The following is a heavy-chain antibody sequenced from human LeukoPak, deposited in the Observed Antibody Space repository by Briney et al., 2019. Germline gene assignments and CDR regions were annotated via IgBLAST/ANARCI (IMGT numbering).Heavy chain of an antibody. CDR2: ITDSGGRT. Sequence: GGSLRLSCAASGFTFSSYAMSWVRQAPGMGLEWVSVITDSGGRTYYADSVKGRFTISRDNSKNTLYLQMKSLRAEDTAVYYCAKDLAPSTVETPFDYWRQGTLVTVSS. CDR3: AKDLAPSTVETPFDY. D-gene: IGHD4-17*01. J-gene: IGHJ4*02. V-gene: IGHV3-23*01. CDR1: GFTFSSYA.